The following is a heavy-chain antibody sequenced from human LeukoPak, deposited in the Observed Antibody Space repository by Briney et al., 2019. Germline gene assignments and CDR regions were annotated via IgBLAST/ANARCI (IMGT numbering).Heavy chain of an antibody. CDR1: GYRFTNYW. V-gene: IGHV5-51*01. D-gene: IGHD4-23*01. CDR3: ARHMVRSGNSDFDY. Sequence: GESLKISCKGSGYRFTNYWIAWVRQMPGKGLEWMGIIYPGDSDTRYSPSFQGQVTFSADKSISTAYLQWSSLKASDTAMYYCARHMVRSGNSDFDYWGQGTLVTASS. J-gene: IGHJ4*02. CDR2: IYPGDSDT.